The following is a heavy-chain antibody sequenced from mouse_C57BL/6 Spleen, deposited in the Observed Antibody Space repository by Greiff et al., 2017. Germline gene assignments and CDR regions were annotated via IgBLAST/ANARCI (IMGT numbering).Heavy chain of an antibody. V-gene: IGHV1-82*01. CDR3: ARSEDYYGSSYIYFDY. CDR2: IYPGDGDT. CDR1: GYAFSSSW. J-gene: IGHJ2*01. Sequence: QVQLKQSGPELVKPGASVKISCKASGYAFSSSWMNWVKQRPGKGLEWIGRIYPGDGDTNYNGKFKGKATLTADKSSSTAYMQLSSLTSEDSAVYFCARSEDYYGSSYIYFDYWGQGTTLTVSS. D-gene: IGHD1-1*01.